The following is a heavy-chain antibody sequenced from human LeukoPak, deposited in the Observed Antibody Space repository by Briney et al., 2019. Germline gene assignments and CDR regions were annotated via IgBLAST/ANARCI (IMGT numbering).Heavy chain of an antibody. Sequence: SVKVSCKASGGTLSSYAISWVRQAPGQGLEWMGGIIPIFGTANYAQKFQGRVTITADESTSTAYMELSSLRSEDTAVYYCASNGYSYGPGLDYWGQGTLVTVSS. CDR3: ASNGYSYGPGLDY. J-gene: IGHJ4*02. D-gene: IGHD5-18*01. V-gene: IGHV1-69*13. CDR2: IIPIFGTA. CDR1: GGTLSSYA.